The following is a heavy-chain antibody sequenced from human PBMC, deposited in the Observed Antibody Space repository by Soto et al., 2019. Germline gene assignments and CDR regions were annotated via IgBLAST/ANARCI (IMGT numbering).Heavy chain of an antibody. D-gene: IGHD6-13*01. Sequence: QVQLVQSGAEVQKPGSSVKVSCKASGGTFSSYAISWVRQAPGQGLEWMGGIIPIFGTANYAQKFQGRVTITADESTSTAYRELSSLRSEDTAVYYCARDRGGGSSWYAVFDYWGQGTLVTVSS. CDR3: ARDRGGGSSWYAVFDY. CDR1: GGTFSSYA. V-gene: IGHV1-69*01. CDR2: IIPIFGTA. J-gene: IGHJ4*02.